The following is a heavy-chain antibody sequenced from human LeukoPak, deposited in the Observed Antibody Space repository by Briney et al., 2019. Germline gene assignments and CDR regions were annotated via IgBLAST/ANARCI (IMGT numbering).Heavy chain of an antibody. CDR1: GFSFTNYW. Sequence: GGSLRLSCAASGFSFTNYWIGWVRQMPGKGLEWMGIIHPGDSGTRYSPSFQGQVTMSVDESITTAYLQWSSLRASDSAIYYCARGGTYRYGSSDYWGQGTLVTVSS. CDR2: IHPGDSGT. J-gene: IGHJ4*02. V-gene: IGHV5-51*01. D-gene: IGHD5-18*01. CDR3: ARGGTYRYGSSDY.